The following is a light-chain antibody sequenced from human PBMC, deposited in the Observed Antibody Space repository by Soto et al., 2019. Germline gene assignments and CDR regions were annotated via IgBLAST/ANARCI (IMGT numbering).Light chain of an antibody. V-gene: IGKV3-11*01. CDR2: DAS. Sequence: EILFTQSPATRSLSPGEGATLACRASQSVSSYLAWYQQKPGQAPRILIYDASNRDTGIPARFSGSGSGTDCTLTISRLEPEGVAVYYCQQRSNSPPTFGQGTRLEIK. J-gene: IGKJ5*01. CDR3: QQRSNSPPT. CDR1: QSVSSY.